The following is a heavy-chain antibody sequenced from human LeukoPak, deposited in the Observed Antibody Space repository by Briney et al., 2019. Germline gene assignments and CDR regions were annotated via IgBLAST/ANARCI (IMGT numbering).Heavy chain of an antibody. V-gene: IGHV3-23*01. CDR3: AKRGPRPGRWSDAFNI. J-gene: IGHJ3*02. Sequence: GGTLRLSCAASGFTFSNYDMNWVRQAPGKGLEWVSAISGSGGSTYYADSVKGRFTIPRDNSKNTLYLQMNSLRAEDTAVYYCAKRGPRPGRWSDAFNIWGQGTMVTVSS. CDR2: ISGSGGST. D-gene: IGHD4-23*01. CDR1: GFTFSNYD.